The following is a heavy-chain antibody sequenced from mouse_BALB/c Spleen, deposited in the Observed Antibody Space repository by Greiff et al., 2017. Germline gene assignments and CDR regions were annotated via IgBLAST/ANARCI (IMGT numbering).Heavy chain of an antibody. Sequence: EVQVVESGGDLVKPGGSLKLSCAASGFTFSSYGMSWVRQTPDKRLEWVATISSGGSYTYYPDSVKGRFTISRDNAKNTLYLQMSSLKSEDTAMYYCARRTTVVATGYWYFDVWGAGTTVTVSS. D-gene: IGHD1-1*01. V-gene: IGHV5-6*01. CDR1: GFTFSSYG. CDR2: ISSGGSYT. CDR3: ARRTTVVATGYWYFDV. J-gene: IGHJ1*01.